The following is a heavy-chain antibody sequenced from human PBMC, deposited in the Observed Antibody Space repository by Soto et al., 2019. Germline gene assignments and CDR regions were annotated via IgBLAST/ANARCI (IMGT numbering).Heavy chain of an antibody. CDR1: GGSFSGYY. Sequence: PSETLSLTCAVYGGSFSGYYWSWIRQPPGKGLEWIGEINHSGSTNYNPSLKSRVTISVDTSKNQFPLKLSSVTAADTAVYYCARAHTRYTSDYWGQGTLVTVSS. CDR2: INHSGST. D-gene: IGHD1-20*01. CDR3: ARAHTRYTSDY. V-gene: IGHV4-34*01. J-gene: IGHJ4*02.